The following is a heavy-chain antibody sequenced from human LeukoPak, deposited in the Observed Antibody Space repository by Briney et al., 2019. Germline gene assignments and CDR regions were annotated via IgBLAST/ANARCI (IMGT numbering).Heavy chain of an antibody. J-gene: IGHJ4*02. D-gene: IGHD6-13*01. CDR2: ISGTGGST. CDR3: AKMGRYSSSWYSVY. V-gene: IGHV3-23*01. Sequence: PGGSLRLSCAGSGFMFSTYAMSWVRQAPGQGLEWISGISGTGGSTYYADSVKGRFTISRDNSKNMMFLEMNSLTAEDTAIYYCAKMGRYSSSWYSVYWGQGTLVTVSS. CDR1: GFMFSTYA.